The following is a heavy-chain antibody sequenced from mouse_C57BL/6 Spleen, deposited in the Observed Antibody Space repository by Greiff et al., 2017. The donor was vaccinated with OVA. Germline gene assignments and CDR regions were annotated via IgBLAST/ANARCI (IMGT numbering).Heavy chain of an antibody. CDR2: INPNNGGT. D-gene: IGHD2-2*01. CDR1: GYTFTDYN. V-gene: IGHV1-22*01. J-gene: IGHJ2*01. Sequence: VQLQQSGPELVKPGASVKMSCKASGYTFTDYNMHWVKQSHGKSLEWIGYINPNNGGTSYNQKFKGKATLTVNKSSSTAYMELRSLTSEDSAVYYCAGAGLRLHFDYWGQGTTLTVSS. CDR3: AGAGLRLHFDY.